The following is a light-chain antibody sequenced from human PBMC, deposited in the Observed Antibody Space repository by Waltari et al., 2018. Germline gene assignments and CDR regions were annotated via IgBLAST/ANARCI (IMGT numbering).Light chain of an antibody. J-gene: IGKJ3*01. Sequence: DIVMTQSPDSLAVSLGARAPITCKSSQSVLYSSNNKNYLAWYQQKPGQPPKLLIYWASTRESGVPDRFSGSGSGTDFTLTISSLQAEDVAVYYCQQYYSTPPTFGPGTKVDIK. CDR2: WAS. CDR1: QSVLYSSNNKNY. V-gene: IGKV4-1*01. CDR3: QQYYSTPPT.